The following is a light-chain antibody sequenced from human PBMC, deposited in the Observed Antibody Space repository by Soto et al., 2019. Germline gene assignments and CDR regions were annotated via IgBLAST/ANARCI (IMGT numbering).Light chain of an antibody. CDR1: RSDVGCYNY. Sequence: QSGLTQRPSGSGSPGESVTISCNGTRSDVGCYNYVSWYQQHPCKAPILMIYEVSKRPSGVPDRFSGSKSGNTASLTVSGLLAEVEADYYCSSYAGSNNFRXVFRTVTKVTVL. CDR2: EVS. V-gene: IGLV2-8*01. J-gene: IGLJ1*01. CDR3: SSYAGSNNFRXV.